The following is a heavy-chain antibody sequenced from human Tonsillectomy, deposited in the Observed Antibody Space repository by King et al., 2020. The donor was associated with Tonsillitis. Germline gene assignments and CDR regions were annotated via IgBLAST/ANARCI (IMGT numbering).Heavy chain of an antibody. Sequence: VQLQESGPGLVKPSETLSLTCTVSGGSISTYYWSWIRQPPGKGLEWIGYIYYSGSTNYNPSLKSRVTISVDTSKNQFSLKLSSVTAADTAVDYCARERLWFGESATYYYYGMDVWGQGTTVTVSS. J-gene: IGHJ6*02. D-gene: IGHD3-10*01. CDR3: ARERLWFGESATYYYYGMDV. V-gene: IGHV4-59*01. CDR1: GGSISTYY. CDR2: IYYSGST.